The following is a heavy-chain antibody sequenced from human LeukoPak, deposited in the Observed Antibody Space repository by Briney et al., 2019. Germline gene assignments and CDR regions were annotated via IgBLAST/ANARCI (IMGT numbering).Heavy chain of an antibody. Sequence: SETLSLTCTVSGGSISSYYWNWIRQPPGKGLEWIGYIYYSGTTNYNPSLKSRVSMSVDTSKNQFSLKLSSVTAADTAVYYCARDHYGDPWNYFDYWGQGTLVTVSS. D-gene: IGHD4-17*01. CDR3: ARDHYGDPWNYFDY. CDR1: GGSISSYY. CDR2: IYYSGTT. V-gene: IGHV4-59*12. J-gene: IGHJ4*02.